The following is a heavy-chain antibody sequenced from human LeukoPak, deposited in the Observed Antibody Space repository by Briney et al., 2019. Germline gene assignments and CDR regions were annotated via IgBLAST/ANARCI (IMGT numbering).Heavy chain of an antibody. J-gene: IGHJ6*04. V-gene: IGHV3-48*03. CDR1: GFTFSSYE. CDR3: AELGITMIGGV. D-gene: IGHD3-10*02. CDR2: ISSSGSTI. Sequence: GRSLRLSCAASGFTFSSYEMNWVRQAPGKGLEWVSYISSSGSTIYYADSVKGRFTISRDNAKDSLYLQMNSLRAEDTAVYYCAELGITMIGGVWGKGTTVTISS.